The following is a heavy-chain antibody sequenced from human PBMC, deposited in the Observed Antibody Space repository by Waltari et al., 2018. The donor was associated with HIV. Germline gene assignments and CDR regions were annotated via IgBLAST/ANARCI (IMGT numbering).Heavy chain of an antibody. V-gene: IGHV3-7*01. CDR3: ARDDYLDF. CDR1: GFTLNRSG. Sequence: EVQLVESGGGLVQPGGSLRLSCAGSGFTLNRSGMGGVRQAPGKGLEWVADINGAGSEKYYVGSVKGRFTISRDNAKNSVYLQMNSLTAEDTAVYYCARDDYLDFWGQGTLVTVSS. D-gene: IGHD4-17*01. J-gene: IGHJ4*02. CDR2: INGAGSEK.